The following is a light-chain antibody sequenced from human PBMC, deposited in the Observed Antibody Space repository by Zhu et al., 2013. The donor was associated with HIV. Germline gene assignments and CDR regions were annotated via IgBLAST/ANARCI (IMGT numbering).Light chain of an antibody. J-gene: IGLJ3*02. CDR3: ASWDDTLNGWV. V-gene: IGLV1-40*01. Sequence: QSVLTQPPSVSGAPGQRVTISCTGSSSNIGAGYDVHWYQQLPGTAPKLLIYGNTNRPSGVPDRFSGSKSGTSASLAISGLQSEDESDYYCASWDDTLNGWVFGGGTRLTVL. CDR1: SSNIGAGYD. CDR2: GNT.